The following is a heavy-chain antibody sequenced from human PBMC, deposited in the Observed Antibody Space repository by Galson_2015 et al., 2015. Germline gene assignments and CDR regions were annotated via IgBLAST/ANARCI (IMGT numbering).Heavy chain of an antibody. J-gene: IGHJ3*02. Sequence: SLRLSCAGSGFTFSRYSMNWVRQAPGKGLEWVSDISSSSSTIYYADSVKGRFTISRDNAKNSLYLQMNSLRAEDTAVYYCARKDSDAAFDIWGQGTMVTVSS. CDR1: GFTFSRYS. CDR3: ARKDSDAAFDI. V-gene: IGHV3-48*01. D-gene: IGHD3/OR15-3a*01. CDR2: ISSSSSTI.